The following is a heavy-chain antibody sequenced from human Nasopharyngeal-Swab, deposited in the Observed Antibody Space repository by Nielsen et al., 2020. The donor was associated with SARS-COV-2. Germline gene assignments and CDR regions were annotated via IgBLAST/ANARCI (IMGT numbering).Heavy chain of an antibody. V-gene: IGHV3-23*01. CDR2: ISDRGATA. D-gene: IGHD6-19*01. CDR3: AKVQAVAPWGHLRNGFDY. CDR1: GFAFSSHA. J-gene: IGHJ4*02. Sequence: GESLKISCEASGFAFSSHAMSWVRQAPGKGLEWVSGISDRGATAKHADSVKGRFIISRDNFKNTLYLQMSSLRAEDTAVYYCAKVQAVAPWGHLRNGFDYWGQGTLVTVSS.